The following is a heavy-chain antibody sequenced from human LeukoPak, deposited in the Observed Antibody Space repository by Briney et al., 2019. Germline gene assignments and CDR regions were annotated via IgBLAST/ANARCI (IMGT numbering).Heavy chain of an antibody. V-gene: IGHV1-2*02. CDR3: ASQSITIFGVSDWLDP. CDR2: INPNSGGT. Sequence: VASVKVSCKASGYTFTGYYMHWVRQAPGQGLEWMGWINPNSGGTNYAQKFQGRVTMTRDTSISTAYMELSRLRSDDTAVYYCASQSITIFGVSDWLDPWGQGTLVTVSS. D-gene: IGHD3-3*01. J-gene: IGHJ5*02. CDR1: GYTFTGYY.